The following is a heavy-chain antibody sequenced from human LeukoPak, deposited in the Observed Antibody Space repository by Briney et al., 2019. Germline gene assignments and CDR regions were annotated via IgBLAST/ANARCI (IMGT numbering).Heavy chain of an antibody. CDR1: GFTFSIYG. J-gene: IGHJ4*02. V-gene: IGHV3-33*01. D-gene: IGHD1-26*01. CDR3: ASDHGAY. CDR2: IWYDGSNI. Sequence: PGGSLRLSCAASGFTFSIYGMHWVRQAPGKGLEWVAVIWYDGSNIYYADSVKGRFTISRDNSKNTLYLQMDSLRAEDTAIYYCASDHGAYWGQGTLVTVSS.